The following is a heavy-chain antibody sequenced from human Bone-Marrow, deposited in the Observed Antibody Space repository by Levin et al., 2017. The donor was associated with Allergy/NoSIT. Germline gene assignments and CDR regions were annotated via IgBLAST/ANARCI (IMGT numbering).Heavy chain of an antibody. CDR1: GFTFSDYF. V-gene: IGHV3-11*01. D-gene: IGHD4-23*01. J-gene: IGHJ6*02. CDR2: ISTTGNTI. CDR3: ARDRNYGGTPYYYYGMDV. Sequence: GGSLRLSCAASGFTFSDYFFSWIRQAPGKGLEWVSYISTTGNTIYHADSVKGRFTISRDNAKNSMFLEMNSLRAEDTAVYYCARDRNYGGTPYYYYGMDVWGQGTTVTVSS.